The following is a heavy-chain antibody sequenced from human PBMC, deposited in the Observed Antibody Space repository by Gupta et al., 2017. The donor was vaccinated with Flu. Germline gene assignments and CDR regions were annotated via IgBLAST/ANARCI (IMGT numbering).Heavy chain of an antibody. CDR2: MTGSGEST. CDR1: GFIFSSYV. V-gene: IGHV3-23*01. CDR3: AKALRWGIGYFDL. J-gene: IGHJ2*01. D-gene: IGHD3-16*01. Sequence: EVQLLESGGGLVQPGGSLRLSCAASGFIFSSYVMNWVRQAPGKGLEWVSTMTGSGESTYYADSVKGRFTISRDNSKNTLFLQMNSLRAEDTAVYYCAKALRWGIGYFDLWGRGTLITVSS.